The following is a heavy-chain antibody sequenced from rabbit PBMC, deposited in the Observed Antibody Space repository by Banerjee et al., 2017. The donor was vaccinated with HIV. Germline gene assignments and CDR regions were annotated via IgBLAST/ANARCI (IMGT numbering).Heavy chain of an antibody. CDR1: GFSFSNKYV. V-gene: IGHV1S45*01. J-gene: IGHJ4*01. CDR2: INTISGNT. CDR3: AREDANIDGCYNL. D-gene: IGHD5-1*01. Sequence: QEQLVESGGDLVKPEGSLTLTCTASGFSFSNKYVMCWVRQAPGKGLEWIACINTISGNTVYASWAKGRFTISKASWTTVTLQMTSLTAADTASYFCAREDANIDGCYNLWGPGTLVTVS.